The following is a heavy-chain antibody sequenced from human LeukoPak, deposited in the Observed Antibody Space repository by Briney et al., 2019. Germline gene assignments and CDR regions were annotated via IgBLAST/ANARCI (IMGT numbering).Heavy chain of an antibody. Sequence: SETLSLTCTVSGGSISSSSYYWGWIRQPPGKGLGWIGSIYYSGSTYYNPSLKSRVTISVDTSKNQFSLKLSSVTAADTAVYYCARIGNGWCLGVNYYVDVWGKGTTVTVSS. D-gene: IGHD6-19*01. J-gene: IGHJ6*03. V-gene: IGHV4-39*01. CDR1: GGSISSSSYY. CDR2: IYYSGST. CDR3: ARIGNGWCLGVNYYVDV.